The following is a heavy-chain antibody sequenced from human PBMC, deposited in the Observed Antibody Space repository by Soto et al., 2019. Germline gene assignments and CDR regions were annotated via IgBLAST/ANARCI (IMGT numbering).Heavy chain of an antibody. CDR3: ARDMRYSSGWYEPSLADY. CDR2: INPNSGGT. J-gene: IGHJ4*02. CDR1: GYTFTGYY. V-gene: IGHV1-2*02. D-gene: IGHD6-19*01. Sequence: GASVKVSCKASGYTFTGYYMHWVRQAPGQGLEWMGWINPNSGGTNYAQKFQGRVTMTRDTSISTAYMELSRLRSDDTAVYYCARDMRYSSGWYEPSLADYWGQGTLVTVSS.